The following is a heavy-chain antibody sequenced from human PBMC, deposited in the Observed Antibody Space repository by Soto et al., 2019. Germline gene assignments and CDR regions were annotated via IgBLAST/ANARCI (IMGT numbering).Heavy chain of an antibody. J-gene: IGHJ6*02. CDR2: IYHGGST. CDR3: ARDLWGYCGADCYPLDV. CDR1: GDSISSTRW. V-gene: IGHV4-4*02. Sequence: SETLSLTCTVSGDSISSTRWWRWGRHSPGEGLEWGGGIYHGGSTNYNPPLKRRATISVDTSKTQFSLKLTSVTAADTAVYYCARDLWGYCGADCYPLDVWGQGTTVTAP. D-gene: IGHD2-21*02.